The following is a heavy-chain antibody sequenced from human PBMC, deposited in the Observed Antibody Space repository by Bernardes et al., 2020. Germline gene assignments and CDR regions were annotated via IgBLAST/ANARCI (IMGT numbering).Heavy chain of an antibody. CDR1: GFTFSIYN. CDR3: AHLQDGSLALDI. CDR2: ITTGSSAE. V-gene: IGHV3-48*02. J-gene: IGHJ3*02. Sequence: GGSLRLSCAASGFTFSIYNLNWVRQAPGKGLELISHITTGSSAEYYSASVKGRFIISRDDSKESLFLQMSSLRDEDTDVYYCAHLQDGSLALDIWGPGTEVIVSS.